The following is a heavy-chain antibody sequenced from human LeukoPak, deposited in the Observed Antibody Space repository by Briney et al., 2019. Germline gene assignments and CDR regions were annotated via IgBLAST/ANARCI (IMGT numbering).Heavy chain of an antibody. Sequence: SSETLSLTCTVSGHSISSGYYWGWIRQPPGKGLEWIGSIYHSGSTYYDPSLKSRVTISVDTSKNQFSLKLSSVTAADTAVYYCAREPFYEVVPAVFDYWGQGTLVTVSS. CDR2: IYHSGST. CDR1: GHSISSGYY. V-gene: IGHV4-38-2*02. D-gene: IGHD2-2*01. CDR3: AREPFYEVVPAVFDY. J-gene: IGHJ4*02.